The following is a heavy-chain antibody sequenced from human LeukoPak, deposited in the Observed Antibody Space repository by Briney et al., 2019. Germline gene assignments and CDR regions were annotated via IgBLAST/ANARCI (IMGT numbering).Heavy chain of an antibody. Sequence: GGSLRLSCAASGFTFSNYAMSWVRQASGKGLEWVSAISGSGGSTYYADSVKGRFTISRDNSKNTLYLQMNSLRAEDTAIYYCAKGVRFLDWWILDYWGQGSLVTVSS. J-gene: IGHJ4*02. CDR3: AKGVRFLDWWILDY. CDR1: GFTFSNYA. V-gene: IGHV3-23*01. CDR2: ISGSGGST. D-gene: IGHD3-9*01.